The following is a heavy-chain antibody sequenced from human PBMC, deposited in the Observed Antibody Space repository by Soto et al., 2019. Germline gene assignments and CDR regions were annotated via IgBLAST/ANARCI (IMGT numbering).Heavy chain of an antibody. CDR3: AKNWDTTFSASSH. J-gene: IGHJ4*02. CDR1: GFTFTTYA. Sequence: EVQLLESGGGLVQPGGSLRLSCAASGFTFTTYAMSWVRQAPGKGLEWVSAISGSGGSTYYTDSVKGRFTISRDNSKNTRYLQMNSRRAEDTAVYYCAKNWDTTFSASSHWGQGTLVTVSS. CDR2: ISGSGGST. D-gene: IGHD1-26*01. V-gene: IGHV3-23*01.